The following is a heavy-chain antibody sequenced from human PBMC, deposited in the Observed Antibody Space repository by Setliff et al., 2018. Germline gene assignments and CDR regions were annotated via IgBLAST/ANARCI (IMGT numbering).Heavy chain of an antibody. CDR2: INHSGST. CDR3: ARLSALSTRITDWYFDL. D-gene: IGHD2-2*01. CDR1: GGSISSGSYY. V-gene: IGHV4-61*03. J-gene: IGHJ2*01. Sequence: PSETLSLTCTVSGGSISSGSYYWSWVRQPPGKGLEWIGEINHSGSTNYTPSLKSRVTISLDTSNNHFSLKLSSVTAADTAFYYCARLSALSTRITDWYFDLWGRGTLVTVSS.